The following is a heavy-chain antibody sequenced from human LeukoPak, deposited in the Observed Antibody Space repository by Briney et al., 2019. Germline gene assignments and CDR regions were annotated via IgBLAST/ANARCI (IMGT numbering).Heavy chain of an antibody. CDR1: GGTFSSYA. CDR3: SGGHGYSSVGVYYFDY. Sequence: GASVKVSCKASGGTFSSYAISWVRQAPGQGLEWMGGIIPIFGTANYAQKCQGRVTITADKSSSTAYMELSSLRSEDTAMYYCSGGHGYSSVGVYYFDYWGQGTLVTVSS. J-gene: IGHJ4*02. V-gene: IGHV1-69*06. D-gene: IGHD5-18*01. CDR2: IIPIFGTA.